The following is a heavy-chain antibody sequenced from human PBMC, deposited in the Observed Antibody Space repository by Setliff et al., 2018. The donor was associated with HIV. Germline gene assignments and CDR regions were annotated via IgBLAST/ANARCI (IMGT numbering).Heavy chain of an antibody. Sequence: PGGSLRLSCAASGFTFEDYGMSWVRQAPGKGLECISYISSSGSTIYYADSVKGRFTISRDNAKNSLYLQMNSLRAEDTAVYYCATQVNYDSSGYGYFQHWGQGTLVTVSS. CDR3: ATQVNYDSSGYGYFQH. CDR1: GFTFEDYG. D-gene: IGHD3-22*01. CDR2: ISSSGSTI. V-gene: IGHV3-11*01. J-gene: IGHJ1*01.